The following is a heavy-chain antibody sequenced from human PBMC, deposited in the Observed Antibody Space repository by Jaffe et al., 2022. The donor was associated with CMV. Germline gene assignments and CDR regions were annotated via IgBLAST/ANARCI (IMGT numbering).Heavy chain of an antibody. J-gene: IGHJ6*03. CDR3: ARGIARSDYAYYYYMDV. Sequence: QVQLQQWGAGLLKPSETLSLTCAVYGGSFSGYYWSWIRQPPGKGLEWIGEINHSGSTNYNPSLKSRVTISVDTSKNQFSLKLSSVTAADTAVYYCARGIARSDYAYYYYMDVWGKGTTVTVSS. V-gene: IGHV4-34*01. CDR1: GGSFSGYY. CDR2: INHSGST. D-gene: IGHD4-17*01.